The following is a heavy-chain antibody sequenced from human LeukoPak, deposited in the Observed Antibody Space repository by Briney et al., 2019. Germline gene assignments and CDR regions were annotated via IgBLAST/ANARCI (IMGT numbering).Heavy chain of an antibody. Sequence: GGSLRLSCAASGFTLSSYWMHWVRQAPGKGLVWVSRINSDGSSTSYADSVKGRFTISRDNAKNTLYLQMNSLRAEDTAVYYCARDRAAAGLYYYYGMDVWGQGTTVTVSS. V-gene: IGHV3-74*01. CDR1: GFTLSSYW. J-gene: IGHJ6*02. D-gene: IGHD6-13*01. CDR3: ARDRAAAGLYYYYGMDV. CDR2: INSDGSST.